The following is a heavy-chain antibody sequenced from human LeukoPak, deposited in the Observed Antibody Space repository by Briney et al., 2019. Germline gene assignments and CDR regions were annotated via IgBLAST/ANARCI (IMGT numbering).Heavy chain of an antibody. J-gene: IGHJ4*02. CDR2: IKQDGSEK. V-gene: IGHV3-7*03. Sequence: PGGSLRLSCAVSGFTFSNHAMSWVRQAPGKGLEWVANIKQDGSEKNYVDSVKGRFTISRDNAKNSLYLQMNSLRAEDTAVYYCASGLELDYWGQGTLVTVSS. CDR1: GFTFSNHA. CDR3: ASGLELDY.